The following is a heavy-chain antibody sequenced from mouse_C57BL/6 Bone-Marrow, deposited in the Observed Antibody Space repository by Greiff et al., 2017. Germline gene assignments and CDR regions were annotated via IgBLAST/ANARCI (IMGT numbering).Heavy chain of an antibody. V-gene: IGHV1-64*01. CDR2: IHPNSGST. Sequence: QVQLQQPGAELVKPGASVKLSCKASGYTFTSYWMHWVKQRPGQGLEWIGMIHPNSGSTNYNEKFKSKATLTVDKSSSTAYMQLSSLTSEDSAVYYCARAPNWERLFAYWGQGTLVTVSA. J-gene: IGHJ3*01. CDR3: ARAPNWERLFAY. D-gene: IGHD4-1*01. CDR1: GYTFTSYW.